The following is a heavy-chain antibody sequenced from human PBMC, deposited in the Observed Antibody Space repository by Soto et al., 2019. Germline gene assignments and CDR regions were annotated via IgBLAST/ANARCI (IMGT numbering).Heavy chain of an antibody. CDR2: IYWNDDN. CDR3: AHGSGWRSDY. Sequence: QITLKESGPPLLKPTQTLTLTCTFSGFSLSSFAVGVNWIRQPPGKAPEWLALIYWNDDNHYSPSLRNRLTVTKDTSKNQVVLTMTNVDPVDTATYYCAHGSGWRSDYWGQGTLVTVSS. D-gene: IGHD6-19*01. J-gene: IGHJ4*02. V-gene: IGHV2-5*01. CDR1: GFSLSSFAVG.